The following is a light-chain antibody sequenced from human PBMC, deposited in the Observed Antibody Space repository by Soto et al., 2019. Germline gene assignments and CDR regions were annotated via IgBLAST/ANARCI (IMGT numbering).Light chain of an antibody. Sequence: EIVMTQSPATLSVSPGERVTLSCRASQSVFTNLAWHQQKPGQAPRLLIYATSTRATGVPSRFSGSGSGTEFTLTISILQSEDFGVYYCQQYNNWPYTFGQGTKLEIK. J-gene: IGKJ2*01. CDR3: QQYNNWPYT. V-gene: IGKV3-15*01. CDR1: QSVFTN. CDR2: ATS.